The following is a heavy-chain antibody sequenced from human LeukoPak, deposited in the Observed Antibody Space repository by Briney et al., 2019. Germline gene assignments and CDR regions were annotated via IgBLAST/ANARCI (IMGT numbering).Heavy chain of an antibody. CDR2: INHSGST. CDR1: GGSFSGYY. D-gene: IGHD3-22*01. V-gene: IGHV4-34*01. Sequence: PSETLSLTCAVYGGSFSGYYWSWIRQPPGKGLEWIGEINHSGSTYYNPSLNSRVTISVDTSKNQFSLKLSSVTAADTAVYYCGRPLSYYSDSSGDDAFDIWGQGTMVTVSS. J-gene: IGHJ3*02. CDR3: GRPLSYYSDSSGDDAFDI.